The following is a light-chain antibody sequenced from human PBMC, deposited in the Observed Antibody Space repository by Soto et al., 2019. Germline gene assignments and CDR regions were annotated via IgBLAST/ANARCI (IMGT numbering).Light chain of an antibody. J-gene: IGKJ1*01. CDR3: QHWNDYSWT. CDR2: KTS. Sequence: DLHMTQSPSTLSASVGDRVTITCRASQSIPIWLAWYQQKPGKAPKLLIYKTSSLETGVPSRFSGSASGTEFTLTISSLQPDDFATYYCQHWNDYSWTFGQGTKVEVK. CDR1: QSIPIW. V-gene: IGKV1-5*03.